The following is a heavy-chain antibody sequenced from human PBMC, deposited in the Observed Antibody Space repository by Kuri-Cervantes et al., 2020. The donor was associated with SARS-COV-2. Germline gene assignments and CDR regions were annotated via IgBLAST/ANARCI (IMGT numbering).Heavy chain of an antibody. CDR3: ARRAYGEEVDYYYMDV. CDR2: IYPGDSDT. J-gene: IGHJ6*03. V-gene: IGHV5-51*01. D-gene: IGHD4-17*01. Sequence: KVSCKGSGYSFTNYWIGWVRQMPDKGLEWMGIIYPGDSDTRYSPSFQGQVTISADKSINTAFLQWSSLKDSDTAIYYCARRAYGEEVDYYYMDVWGKGTAVTVSS. CDR1: GYSFTNYW.